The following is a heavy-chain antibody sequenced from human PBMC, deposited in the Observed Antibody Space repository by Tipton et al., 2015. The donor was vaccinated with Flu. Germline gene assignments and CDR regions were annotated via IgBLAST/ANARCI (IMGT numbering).Heavy chain of an antibody. CDR2: GRDKTKGYST. J-gene: IGHJ4*02. V-gene: IGHV3-72*01. CDR1: GFIFSDYY. D-gene: IGHD1-1*01. Sequence: GSLRLSCAASGFIFSDYYMDWVCQVPGKGLEWVGRGRDKTKGYSTDYAASLKGRITISRDDSKNSVFLQMNSLQTGDSAVYYCVRDKTGDHWGQGALVTVSS. CDR3: VRDKTGDH.